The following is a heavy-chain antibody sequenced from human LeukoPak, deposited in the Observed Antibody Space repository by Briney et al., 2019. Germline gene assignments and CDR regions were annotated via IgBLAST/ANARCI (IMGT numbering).Heavy chain of an antibody. CDR3: ARDRGGTTVTYFVDY. CDR1: GFTFRSYI. D-gene: IGHD4-17*01. CDR2: ISSSSSTI. V-gene: IGHV3-48*01. J-gene: IGHJ4*02. Sequence: GGSLRLSCAASGFTFRSYIMNWVRQAPGKGLEWISYISSSSSTIYYADSVKGQFTTSRDNAKNSLYLQMNSLRAEDTAVYYCARDRGGTTVTYFVDYWGQGTLVTVSS.